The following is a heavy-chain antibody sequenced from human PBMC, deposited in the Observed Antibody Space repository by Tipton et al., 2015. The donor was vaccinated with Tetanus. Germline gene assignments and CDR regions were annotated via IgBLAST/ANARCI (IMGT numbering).Heavy chain of an antibody. CDR1: GGSISSTSHY. Sequence: TLSLTCTVSGGSISSTSHYWAWIRQSPGKGLEWIAHIYYSGSTFYNPSLKSRDTISVDTSKNQFSLNLRSVTAADTAVYYCARRGYGYNWFDPWGQGTLVTVSS. CDR2: IYYSGST. V-gene: IGHV4-39*01. J-gene: IGHJ5*02. CDR3: ARRGYGYNWFDP. D-gene: IGHD5-18*01.